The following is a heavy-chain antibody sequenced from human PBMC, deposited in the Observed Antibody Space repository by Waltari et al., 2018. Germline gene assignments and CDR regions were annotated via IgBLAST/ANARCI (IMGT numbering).Heavy chain of an antibody. D-gene: IGHD3-3*01. CDR1: GGSISSYY. CDR3: ARGRNGVVIDYYYGMEL. V-gene: IGHV4-59*01. CDR2: IYYSGST. Sequence: QVQLQESGPGLVKPSETLSLTCTVSGGSISSYYWNWIRQPPGKGLEWIGYIYYSGSTNYNPSLKSRVTISVDTSKNQFSLKLRSVTAADTAVYYCARGRNGVVIDYYYGMELWGQGTTVTFAS. J-gene: IGHJ6*02.